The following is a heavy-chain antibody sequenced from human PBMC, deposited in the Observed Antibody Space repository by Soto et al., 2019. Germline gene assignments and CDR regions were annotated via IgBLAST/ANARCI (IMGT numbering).Heavy chain of an antibody. D-gene: IGHD2-15*01. CDR3: ARGGYCSGGSCFTLAFDI. CDR2: IGTGGDT. V-gene: IGHV3-13*01. CDR1: GFTFSHYD. Sequence: GGSLRLSCAASGFTFSHYDMHWVRQVTGKGLEWVSGIGTGGDTHYLDSVKGRFPISRENAKNSLYLQMNSLRAGDTAVYYCARGGYCSGGSCFTLAFDIWGQGTLVTVSS. J-gene: IGHJ3*02.